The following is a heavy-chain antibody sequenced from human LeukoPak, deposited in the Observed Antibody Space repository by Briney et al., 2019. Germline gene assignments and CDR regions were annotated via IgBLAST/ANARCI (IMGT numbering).Heavy chain of an antibody. D-gene: IGHD3-3*01. V-gene: IGHV3-15*01. CDR2: IKSKTDGGTT. Sequence: PGGSLTLSCAASGFTFSNAWMSWVRQAPGKGLEWVGRIKSKTDGGTTDYAAPVKGRFTISRDDSKNTLYLQMNSLKTEDTAVYYCTTQKSITIFGVVTSNSFDPWGQGTLVTVSS. CDR3: TTQKSITIFGVVTSNSFDP. J-gene: IGHJ5*02. CDR1: GFTFSNAW.